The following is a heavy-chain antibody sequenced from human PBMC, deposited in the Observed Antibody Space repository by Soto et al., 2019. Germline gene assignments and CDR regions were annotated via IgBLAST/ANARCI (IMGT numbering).Heavy chain of an antibody. CDR1: GFTFNYFT. Sequence: EVQLVESGGGLVKPGKSLRLSCGASGFTFNYFTMNWVRQAPGKRLEWVASISSSSSHKYSADSVRGRFTFSRDNANNSLYLQMNSLRVEDTAVYYCARLRSNAFDIWGQGTLVTVSS. CDR2: ISSSSSHK. CDR3: ARLRSNAFDI. D-gene: IGHD4-17*01. V-gene: IGHV3-21*04. J-gene: IGHJ3*02.